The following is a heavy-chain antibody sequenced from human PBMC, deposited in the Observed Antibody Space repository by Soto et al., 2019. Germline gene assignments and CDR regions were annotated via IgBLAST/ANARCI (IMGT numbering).Heavy chain of an antibody. J-gene: IGHJ5*02. CDR1: GYTFTSYE. V-gene: IGHV1-3*01. Sequence: ASVKVSWKASGYTFTSYEINWARQATGQRLEWMGWINAGNGNTKYSQKFQGRVTITRDTSASTAYMELSSLRSEDTAVYYCARGVAGPLHWFDPWGQGTLVTVSS. CDR2: INAGNGNT. D-gene: IGHD6-19*01. CDR3: ARGVAGPLHWFDP.